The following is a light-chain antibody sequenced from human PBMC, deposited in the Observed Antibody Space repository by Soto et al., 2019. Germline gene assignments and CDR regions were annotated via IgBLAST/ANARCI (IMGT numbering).Light chain of an antibody. CDR3: QQYYSTVYT. CDR1: QGVLARSNNKNY. Sequence: DIVMTQSPDSLAVSLGERAIINCRSSQGVLARSNNKNYLAWYQQKPGQPPKLLIYWASTRQSGVPDRFSGSGSGTDFTLTISSLQAEDVAVYYCQQYYSTVYTFGQGTKLEIK. CDR2: WAS. V-gene: IGKV4-1*01. J-gene: IGKJ2*01.